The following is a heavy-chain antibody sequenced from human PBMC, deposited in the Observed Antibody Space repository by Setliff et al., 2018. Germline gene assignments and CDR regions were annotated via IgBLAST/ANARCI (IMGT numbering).Heavy chain of an antibody. Sequence: ASVKVSCKASGDTFSTYSLSWVRQAPGQGLEWMGIINPGGGSSSSTEKFQGRVTMTRDTSASTVYMEMGNLTSDDTAVYYCARAGSAAAGRKGIFEYWGQGSLVTVSS. CDR2: INPGGGSS. D-gene: IGHD6-13*01. J-gene: IGHJ4*02. V-gene: IGHV1-46*01. CDR3: ARAGSAAAGRKGIFEY. CDR1: GDTFSTYS.